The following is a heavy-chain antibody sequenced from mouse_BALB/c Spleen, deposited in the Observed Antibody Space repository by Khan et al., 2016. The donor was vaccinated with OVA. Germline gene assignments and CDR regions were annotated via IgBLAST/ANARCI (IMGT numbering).Heavy chain of an antibody. Sequence: EVQLLESGPGLVKPSQSLSLTCTVTGYSITSDYAWNWIRQFPGNKLEWMGYISYSGSTSYNPSLKSRISITRDTSKNQFFLQLNSVTTEDTATYYCARGNYYGYYFDYWGQGTTLTVSS. CDR3: ARGNYYGYYFDY. J-gene: IGHJ2*01. D-gene: IGHD1-1*01. CDR2: ISYSGST. V-gene: IGHV3-2*02. CDR1: GYSITSDYA.